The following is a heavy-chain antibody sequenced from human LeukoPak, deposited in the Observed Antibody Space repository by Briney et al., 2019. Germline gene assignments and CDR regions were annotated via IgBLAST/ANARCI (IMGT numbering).Heavy chain of an antibody. D-gene: IGHD4-17*01. V-gene: IGHV3-33*01. Sequence: GSLRLSCAASGFIFSSYGMHWVRQAPGKGLEWVAVIWYDGSNKYYADSVKGRFTISRDNSKNTLYLQMNSLRAEDTAVYYCARDSTSMDYGDYGPIGYWGQGTLVTVSS. CDR2: IWYDGSNK. CDR1: GFIFSSYG. CDR3: ARDSTSMDYGDYGPIGY. J-gene: IGHJ4*02.